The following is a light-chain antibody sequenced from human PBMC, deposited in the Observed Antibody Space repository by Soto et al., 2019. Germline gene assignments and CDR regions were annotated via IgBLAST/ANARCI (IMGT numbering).Light chain of an antibody. V-gene: IGKV1-33*01. Sequence: QMTQSPSSLSASVGDRVNIMCHASQNINKYLNFYQQKPGRDPKILIYEASNFEAGFQSRFSGSGSGTDFTFTISSLQPEDIATYYCPQYENLPTLGTGKRLEIK. CDR2: EAS. J-gene: IGKJ5*01. CDR3: PQYENLPT. CDR1: QNINKY.